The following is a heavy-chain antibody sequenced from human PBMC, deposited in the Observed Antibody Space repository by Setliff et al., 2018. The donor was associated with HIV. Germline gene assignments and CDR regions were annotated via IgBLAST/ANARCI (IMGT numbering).Heavy chain of an antibody. CDR1: GGTFSSYA. Sequence: ASVKVSCKASGGTFSSYAISWVRQAPGQGLEWMGGIIPIFGTPNYAQKFQGRVTITADESTSTAYMELSSLRSEDTAVYYCARGGVYYYDSSGWSMDYWGQGTLVTVSS. CDR3: ARGGVYYYDSSGWSMDY. D-gene: IGHD3-22*01. J-gene: IGHJ4*02. CDR2: IIPIFGTP. V-gene: IGHV1-69*13.